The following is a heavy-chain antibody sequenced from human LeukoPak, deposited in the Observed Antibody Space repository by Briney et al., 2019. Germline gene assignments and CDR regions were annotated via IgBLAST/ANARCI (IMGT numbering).Heavy chain of an antibody. D-gene: IGHD6-19*01. J-gene: IGHJ4*02. Sequence: GGSLRLSCAASGFTFDDYTMHWVRQTPGKGLEWVSGISWDGDTTYYADSVKGRFTISRDNNKNSLYLQMNSLRTEDTAFYYCAKDSLQQIALAGTAFDYWGQGTLVTVSS. CDR1: GFTFDDYT. CDR2: ISWDGDTT. CDR3: AKDSLQQIALAGTAFDY. V-gene: IGHV3-43*01.